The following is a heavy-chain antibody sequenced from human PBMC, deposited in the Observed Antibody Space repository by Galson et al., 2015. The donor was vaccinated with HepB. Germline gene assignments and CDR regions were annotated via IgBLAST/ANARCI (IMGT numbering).Heavy chain of an antibody. CDR1: GFTFSNYA. Sequence: SLRLSCAASGFTFSNYAMSWVRQAPGGGLEWVSGIRGTGGNTYYADSVKGRFTISRDNSKNTLYVQMNSLRAEDTAVYYCAKRALVNFGEFDFWGQGTLVTVSS. J-gene: IGHJ4*02. CDR3: AKRALVNFGEFDF. V-gene: IGHV3-23*01. CDR2: IRGTGGNT. D-gene: IGHD3-10*01.